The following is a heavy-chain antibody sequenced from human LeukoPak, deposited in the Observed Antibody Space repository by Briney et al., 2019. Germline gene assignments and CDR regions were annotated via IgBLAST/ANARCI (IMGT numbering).Heavy chain of an antibody. J-gene: IGHJ6*03. D-gene: IGHD3-10*01. CDR2: IHYSGST. V-gene: IGHV4-39*01. Sequence: SETLSLTCTVSGGSISSSIYFWGWIRQPPGKGLEWIGSIHYSGSTYHDPSLKSRVTVSLDTSKNQLSLKLSSVTATDTAVYYCARQLYSSGSYYAPMDVWCKGTTVTISS. CDR3: ARQLYSSGSYYAPMDV. CDR1: GGSISSSIYF.